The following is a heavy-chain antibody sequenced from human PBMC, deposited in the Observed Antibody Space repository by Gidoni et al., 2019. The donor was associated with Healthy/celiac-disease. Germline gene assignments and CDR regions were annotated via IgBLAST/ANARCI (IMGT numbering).Heavy chain of an antibody. V-gene: IGHV3-30-3*01. Sequence: QVQLVESGGGVVQPGRSLRLSCAASGFTFRSYAMPWVRQAPGKGLEWVAVISYDGSNKYYADSVKGRFTISRDNSKNTLYLQMNSLRAEDTAVYYCARGRHHRYCSSTSCYPDAFDIWGQGTMVTVSS. CDR1: GFTFRSYA. CDR2: ISYDGSNK. J-gene: IGHJ3*02. CDR3: ARGRHHRYCSSTSCYPDAFDI. D-gene: IGHD2-2*01.